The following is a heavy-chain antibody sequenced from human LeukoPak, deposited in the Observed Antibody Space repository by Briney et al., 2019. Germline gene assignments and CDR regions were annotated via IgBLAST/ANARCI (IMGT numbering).Heavy chain of an antibody. J-gene: IGHJ3*02. V-gene: IGHV4-31*11. CDR1: GGSISSGGYS. CDR2: IYYSGST. Sequence: PSETLSLTCAVSGGSISSGGYSWSWIRQHPGKGLEWIGYIYYSGSTYYNPSHKSRVTISVDTSKNQFSLKLSSVTAADTAVYYCAKEPHYYGSSGNDAFDIWGQGTMVTVSS. CDR3: AKEPHYYGSSGNDAFDI. D-gene: IGHD3-22*01.